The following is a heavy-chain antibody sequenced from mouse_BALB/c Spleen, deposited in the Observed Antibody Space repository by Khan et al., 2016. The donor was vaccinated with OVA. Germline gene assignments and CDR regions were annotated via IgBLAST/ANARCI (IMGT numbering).Heavy chain of an antibody. CDR1: GFSLTNYC. CDR2: IWAGGST. Sequence: QVQLKESGPGLVAPSQSLSITCTASGFSLTNYCVHWVRQPPRQGLEWLGVIWAGGSTNYNSALMSRLSISKDNSKNQVFLKMNSMQTNDTARYYCARPYYCSACVAYWGQGILVTVSA. V-gene: IGHV2-9*02. CDR3: ARPYYCSACVAY. J-gene: IGHJ3*01. D-gene: IGHD1-1*01.